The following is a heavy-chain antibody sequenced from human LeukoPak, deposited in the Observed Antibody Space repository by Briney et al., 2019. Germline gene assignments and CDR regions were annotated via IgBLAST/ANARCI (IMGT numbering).Heavy chain of an antibody. CDR1: GGSISSGGYS. J-gene: IGHJ4*02. CDR3: ARALGTY. V-gene: IGHV4-30-2*02. Sequence: PSETLSLTCAVSGGSISSGGYSWSWIRQPPRKGLEWIGYIYHSGSTYYNPSLKSRVTISVDRSKNQFSLKLSSVTAADTAVYYCARALGTYWGQGTLVTVSS. CDR2: IYHSGST.